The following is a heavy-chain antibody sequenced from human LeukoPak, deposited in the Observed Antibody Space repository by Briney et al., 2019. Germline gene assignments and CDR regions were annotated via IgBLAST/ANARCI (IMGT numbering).Heavy chain of an antibody. V-gene: IGHV3-15*01. CDR1: GFTFSSVW. CDR3: TTVHGAGPVNFDY. D-gene: IGHD3-16*01. CDR2: IKSRTDGETT. J-gene: IGHJ4*02. Sequence: GGSLRLSCTASGFTFSSVWMTWVRQAPGKGLKWVGRIKSRTDGETTDYAAPVKGRFSISRDDSENTLYLQMNSLKNEDTAVYFCTTVHGAGPVNFDYWGQGSLVTVS.